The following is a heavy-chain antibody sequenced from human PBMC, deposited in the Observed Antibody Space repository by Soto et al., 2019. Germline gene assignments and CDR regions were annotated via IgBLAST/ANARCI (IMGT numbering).Heavy chain of an antibody. J-gene: IGHJ4*02. CDR3: ARDRIAVAGFVDY. CDR2: INPSGGST. V-gene: IGHV1-46*03. CDR1: GYSYTSYY. D-gene: IGHD6-19*01. Sequence: GASVKVSCEASGYSYTSYYMHWVRQAPGQGLEWMGIINPSGGSTSYAQKFQGRVTMTRDTSTSTVYMELSSLRSEDTAVYYCARDRIAVAGFVDYWGQGTLVTVSS.